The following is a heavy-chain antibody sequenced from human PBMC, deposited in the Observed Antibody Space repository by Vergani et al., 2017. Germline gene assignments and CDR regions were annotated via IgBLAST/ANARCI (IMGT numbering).Heavy chain of an antibody. CDR1: GFTFSRYA. V-gene: IGHV3-30-3*01. Sequence: HVQLVESGGGVVQPGRSLRRSCAASGFTFSRYAMHWVRQAPGKGLEWVAVISYDGSNKYYADAVKGRFTISRDNSKKTLYLQMNSLRAEDTAVYYFARVSGCYSGFDYWGQGTLVTVSS. J-gene: IGHJ4*02. CDR3: ARVSGCYSGFDY. D-gene: IGHD1-26*01. CDR2: ISYDGSNK.